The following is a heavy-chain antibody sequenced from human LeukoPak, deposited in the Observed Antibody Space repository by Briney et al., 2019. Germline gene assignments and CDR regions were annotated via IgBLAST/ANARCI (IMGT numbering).Heavy chain of an antibody. Sequence: GGSLRLSCAASGFTFSSYAMSWVRQAPGKGLEWVSAINGSGGSTYYADSVKGRFTISRDNSKNTLYLQMNSLRAEDTAVYYCAKDRTSYDILTGYLDYWGQGTLVTVSS. J-gene: IGHJ4*02. CDR3: AKDRTSYDILTGYLDY. CDR1: GFTFSSYA. D-gene: IGHD3-9*01. V-gene: IGHV3-23*01. CDR2: INGSGGST.